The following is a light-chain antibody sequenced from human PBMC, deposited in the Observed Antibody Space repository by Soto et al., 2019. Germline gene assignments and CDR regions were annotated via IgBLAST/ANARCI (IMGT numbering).Light chain of an antibody. J-gene: IGLJ3*02. CDR3: SSYTTINTVVV. CDR1: SSDIGAYNY. V-gene: IGLV2-14*03. CDR2: DVT. Sequence: QSALTQPASVSGSPGQSITFSCTGTSSDIGAYNYVSWYQHHPGKAPNLLIYDVTDRPSGVSDRFSGSKSGTTASLTISGLKAEDEADYFCSSYTTINTVVVFGGGTKLTVL.